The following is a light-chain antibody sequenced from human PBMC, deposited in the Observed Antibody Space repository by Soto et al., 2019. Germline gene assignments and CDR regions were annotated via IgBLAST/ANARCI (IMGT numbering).Light chain of an antibody. CDR1: QSVSSD. Sequence: EIVMTQSPATLSVSPGERATLSCRASQSVSSDLAWYQKKPGQAPRLLIYGASTRATGIPARFSGSGSGTEFTLTIPSLQSEDFAVYYCQQYNNWWTFGQGTRVEIK. CDR3: QQYNNWWT. J-gene: IGKJ1*01. CDR2: GAS. V-gene: IGKV3-15*01.